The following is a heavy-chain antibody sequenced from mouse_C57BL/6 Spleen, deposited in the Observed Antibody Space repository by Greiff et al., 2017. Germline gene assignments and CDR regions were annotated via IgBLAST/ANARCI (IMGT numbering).Heavy chain of an antibody. CDR2: IDPSDSYT. Sequence: QVHVKQPGAELVKPGASVKLSCKASGYTFTSYWMQWVKQRPGQGLEWIGEIDPSDSYTNFNQKFKGKATLTVDTSSSTAYMQLSSLTSEDSAVYYCARWEGDYYAMDYWGQGTSVTVSS. CDR1: GYTFTSYW. J-gene: IGHJ4*01. CDR3: ARWEGDYYAMDY. V-gene: IGHV1-50*01. D-gene: IGHD4-1*01.